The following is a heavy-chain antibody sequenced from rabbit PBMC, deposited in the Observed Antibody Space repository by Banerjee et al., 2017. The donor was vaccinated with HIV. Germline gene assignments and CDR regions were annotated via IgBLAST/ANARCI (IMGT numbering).Heavy chain of an antibody. J-gene: IGHJ6*01. V-gene: IGHV1S40*01. Sequence: QSLEESGGDLVKPGASLTLTCTASGFSFSSSYYMCWVRQAPGKGLEWIACIYTGSSGGTAYASWAKGRFTISKTSSTTVTLQMTSLTAADTATYFCARGGVGTTYPYGGMDLWGPGTLVTVS. CDR2: IYTGSSGGT. CDR1: GFSFSSSYY. CDR3: ARGGVGTTYPYGGMDL. D-gene: IGHD8-1*01.